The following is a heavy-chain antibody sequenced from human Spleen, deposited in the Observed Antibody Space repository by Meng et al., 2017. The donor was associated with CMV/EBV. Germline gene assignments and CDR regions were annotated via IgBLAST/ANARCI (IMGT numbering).Heavy chain of an antibody. CDR2: MSYDGSIK. CDR1: GFTFSSYA. Sequence: GESLKISCAASGFTFSSYALQWVRQAPGKGLEWVTVMSYDGSIKYYADSVKGRFTISRDNSRNTLYLQMNSLRAEDTAVYYCTRDFPPYYDSWGTGADSWGQGTLVTVSS. CDR3: TRDFPPYYDSWGTGADS. V-gene: IGHV3-30*04. D-gene: IGHD3-3*01. J-gene: IGHJ4*02.